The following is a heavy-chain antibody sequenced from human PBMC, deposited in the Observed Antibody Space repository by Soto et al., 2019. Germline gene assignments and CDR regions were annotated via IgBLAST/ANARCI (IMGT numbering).Heavy chain of an antibody. CDR3: ATESRDYNYHY. Sequence: SETLSLTCTVSGGSISSSSYCWGWIRQPPGKGLEWIGSIYYSGSTYYNPSLKSRVTISVDTSKNQFSLKLSSVTAADTAVYYCATESRDYNYHYWGQGTLVTISS. D-gene: IGHD3-10*01. J-gene: IGHJ4*02. V-gene: IGHV4-39*07. CDR2: IYYSGST. CDR1: GGSISSSSYC.